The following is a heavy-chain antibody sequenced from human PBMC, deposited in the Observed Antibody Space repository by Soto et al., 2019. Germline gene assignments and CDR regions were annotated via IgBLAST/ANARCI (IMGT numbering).Heavy chain of an antibody. D-gene: IGHD1-7*01. J-gene: IGHJ5*02. V-gene: IGHV4-39*01. CDR3: ARQLELLDFCWFDP. Sequence: SETLSLTCTVSGGPISSSSYYWGWIRQPPGKGLEWIGSIYYSGSTYYNPSLKSRVTLSVDTSKNQFSLKLSSVTAADTAVYYCARQLELLDFCWFDPWGQGTLVTVSS. CDR1: GGPISSSSYY. CDR2: IYYSGST.